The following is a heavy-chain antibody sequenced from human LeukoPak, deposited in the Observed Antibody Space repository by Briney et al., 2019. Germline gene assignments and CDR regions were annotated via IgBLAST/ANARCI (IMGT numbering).Heavy chain of an antibody. CDR2: ISSSSSYI. D-gene: IGHD2-15*01. J-gene: IGHJ4*02. V-gene: IGHV3-21*01. CDR3: APICSGVTCFQTRFDS. CDR1: GFTFSNYN. Sequence: GGSLRLSCAASGFTFSNYNMNWVRQAPGKGLEWVSSISSSSSYIYYADSVKGRFTISRDNAKNSLYLQMNSLRAEDTAVYYCAPICSGVTCFQTRFDSWGQGILVTVSS.